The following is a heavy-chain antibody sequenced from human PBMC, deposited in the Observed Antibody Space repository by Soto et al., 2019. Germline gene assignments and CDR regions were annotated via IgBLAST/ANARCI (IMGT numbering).Heavy chain of an antibody. CDR1: GFTFSDYY. D-gene: IGHD3-22*01. Sequence: PGGSLRLSCAASGFTFSDYYMSWIRQAPGKGLEWVSYISSSCSYTNYADSVKGRFTISRDNAKNSLYLQMNSLRAEDTAVYYCARWMYYYDSNAFDLWGQGTMVTVSS. V-gene: IGHV3-11*03. CDR2: ISSSCSYT. CDR3: ARWMYYYDSNAFDL. J-gene: IGHJ3*01.